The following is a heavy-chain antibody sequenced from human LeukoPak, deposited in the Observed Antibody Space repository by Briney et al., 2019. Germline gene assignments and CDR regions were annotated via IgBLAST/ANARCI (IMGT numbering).Heavy chain of an antibody. J-gene: IGHJ4*02. Sequence: GGSLRLSCAASGFTFDDYAMHWVRHAPGKGLEWVSGISWNSGSIGYADSVKGRFTISRDNAKNSLYLQMNSLRAEDMALYYCAKDLSSSWYDGEGFDYWGQGTLVTVSS. CDR3: AKDLSSSWYDGEGFDY. V-gene: IGHV3-9*03. CDR2: ISWNSGSI. CDR1: GFTFDDYA. D-gene: IGHD6-13*01.